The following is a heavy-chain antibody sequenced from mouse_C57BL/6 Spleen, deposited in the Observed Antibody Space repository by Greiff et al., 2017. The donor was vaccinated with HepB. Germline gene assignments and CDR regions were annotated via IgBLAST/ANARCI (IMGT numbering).Heavy chain of an antibody. Sequence: QVQLQQPGAELVRPGTSVKLSCKASGYTFTSYWMHWVKQRPGQGLEWIGVIDPSDSYTNYNQKFKGKATLTVDTSSSTAYMQLSSLTSEDSAVYYCARRRMDSNYAYYAMDYWGQGTSVTVSS. CDR1: GYTFTSYW. CDR3: ARRRMDSNYAYYAMDY. J-gene: IGHJ4*01. V-gene: IGHV1-59*01. CDR2: IDPSDSYT. D-gene: IGHD2-5*01.